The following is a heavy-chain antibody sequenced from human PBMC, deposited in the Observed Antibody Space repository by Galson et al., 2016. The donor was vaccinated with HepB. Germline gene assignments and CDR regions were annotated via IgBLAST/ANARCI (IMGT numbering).Heavy chain of an antibody. J-gene: IGHJ4*02. CDR1: GFTFSDYA. CDR3: ARDDGAYCTRTTCAGVLDY. CDR2: LYSEGIGD. D-gene: IGHD2-2*01. V-gene: IGHV3-23*03. Sequence: SLRLSCAASGFTFSDYAMSWVRQAPGRGLEWVGPLYSEGIGDYAGDSVKGRFAISRDISRNTVYLQMNSLTAEDTATYFCARDDGAYCTRTTCAGVLDYWGRGTLVSVSA.